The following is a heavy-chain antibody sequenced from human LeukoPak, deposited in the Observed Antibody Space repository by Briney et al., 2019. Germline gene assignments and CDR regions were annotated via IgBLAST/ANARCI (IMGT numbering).Heavy chain of an antibody. D-gene: IGHD3-10*02. CDR3: ARDLHDYVAMDV. V-gene: IGHV3-23*01. Sequence: PGGSLRLSCEASGCTLSAYARSCSSQAPGKGLEWVSSIGSDNKPHKLESEKGRFAISRDNSKSILFLQLNSLRAEDTALFYCARDLHDYVAMDVWGQGTTVTVSS. J-gene: IGHJ6*02. CDR2: IGSDNKP. CDR1: GCTLSAYA.